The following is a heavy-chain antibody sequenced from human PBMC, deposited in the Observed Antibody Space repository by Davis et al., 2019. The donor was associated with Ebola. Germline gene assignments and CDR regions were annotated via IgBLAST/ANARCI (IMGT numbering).Heavy chain of an antibody. D-gene: IGHD2-15*01. J-gene: IGHJ6*04. V-gene: IGHV3-74*01. CDR1: GFTFSNYW. CDR2: ISPDGSRT. Sequence: GESLKISCAASGFTFSNYWMHWIRQAPGKGLVWLSRISPDGSRTGYADSVKGRFAISRDNAKNTLYLQMNSLRAEDTAVYYCAKDRGIKWDIVVVVAGYFGVWGKGTTVTVSS. CDR3: AKDRGIKWDIVVVVAGYFGV.